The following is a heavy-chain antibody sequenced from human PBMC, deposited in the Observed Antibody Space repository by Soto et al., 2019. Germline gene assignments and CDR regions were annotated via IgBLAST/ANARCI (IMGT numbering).Heavy chain of an antibody. CDR1: GYSVTSYW. J-gene: IGHJ6*04. D-gene: IGHD3-10*01. Sequence: GESVKISCNGSGYSVTSYWIGWVRQMPGKGLEWMGIIYPGDSDTRYSPSFQGQVTISADKSISTAYRQWSSLNASDTDMYYWALASFPEVRGGRPDYYGLDVWRKRTTVTVSS. V-gene: IGHV5-51*01. CDR2: IYPGDSDT. CDR3: ALASFPEVRGGRPDYYGLDV.